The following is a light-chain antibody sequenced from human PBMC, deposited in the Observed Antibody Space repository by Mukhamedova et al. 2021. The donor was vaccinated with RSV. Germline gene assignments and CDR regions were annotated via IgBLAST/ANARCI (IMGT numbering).Light chain of an antibody. CDR2: RAT. Sequence: WYQRRVHGKAPKLLIYRATSLQSGVPSRFSGSGSGTEFSLTISSLQADDFATYYCQHYNRYPYSFGQGTKLEIK. CDR3: QHYNRYPYS. J-gene: IGKJ2*03. V-gene: IGKV1-5*03.